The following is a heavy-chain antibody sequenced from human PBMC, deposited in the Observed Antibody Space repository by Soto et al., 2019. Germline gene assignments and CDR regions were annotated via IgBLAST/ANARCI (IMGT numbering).Heavy chain of an antibody. Sequence: SQTLSLTCAISGDSVSSNSAAWNWIRQSPSRGLEWLGRTYYRSKWYNDYAVSVKSRITINPDTSKNQFSLQLNSVTPEDTAVYYCARVAAARYCSGGSCYRAEYFQHWGQGTLVTVS. J-gene: IGHJ1*01. CDR3: ARVAAARYCSGGSCYRAEYFQH. V-gene: IGHV6-1*01. CDR2: TYYRSKWYN. CDR1: GDSVSSNSAA. D-gene: IGHD2-15*01.